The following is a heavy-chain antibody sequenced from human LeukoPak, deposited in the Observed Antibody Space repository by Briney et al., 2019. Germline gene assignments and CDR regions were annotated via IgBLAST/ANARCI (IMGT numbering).Heavy chain of an antibody. CDR3: ASSSSGWEQRAPFDY. CDR1: GYTFTSYY. Sequence: ASVKVSCEASGYTFTSYYMHWVRQAPGQGLEWMGIINPSGGSTSYAQKFQGRVTMTRDTSTSTVYMELSSLRSEDTAVYYCASSSSGWEQRAPFDYWGQGTLVTVSS. V-gene: IGHV1-46*01. CDR2: INPSGGST. D-gene: IGHD6-19*01. J-gene: IGHJ4*02.